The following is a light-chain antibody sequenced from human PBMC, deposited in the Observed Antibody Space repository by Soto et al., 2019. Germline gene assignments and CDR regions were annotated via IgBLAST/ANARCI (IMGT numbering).Light chain of an antibody. CDR1: QSVSNN. CDR3: QQYGSSPTWT. CDR2: GAS. J-gene: IGKJ1*01. V-gene: IGKV3-20*01. Sequence: EIVLTQSPGTLPLSPGESATLSCRASQSVSNNLAWYQQKPGQAPRLLISGASTRATGIPARFSGSGSGTDNTLTISRLEPEDFAVYYCQQYGSSPTWTFGQGTKVDIK.